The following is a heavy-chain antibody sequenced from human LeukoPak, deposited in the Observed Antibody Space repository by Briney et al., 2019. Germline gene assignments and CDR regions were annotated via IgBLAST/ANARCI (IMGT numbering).Heavy chain of an antibody. J-gene: IGHJ4*02. Sequence: GGSLRLSCAASGFTFSNYWMSWVRQVPGKGLEWVANIKQDGSETYSVDSVEGRFTISRDNAKNSLFLQMNSLRAEDTAVYYCGYSDGWYPGNYWGQGTLVTVSS. CDR1: GFTFSNYW. V-gene: IGHV3-7*01. CDR3: GYSDGWYPGNY. D-gene: IGHD5-18*01. CDR2: IKQDGSET.